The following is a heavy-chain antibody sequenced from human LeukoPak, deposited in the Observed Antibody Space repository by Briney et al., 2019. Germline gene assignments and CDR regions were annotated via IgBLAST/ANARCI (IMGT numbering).Heavy chain of an antibody. J-gene: IGHJ4*02. CDR3: ASAYYSDTRGFDY. V-gene: IGHV3-74*01. D-gene: IGHD3-22*01. Sequence: GGPLRLSWAAPGFTFGSYWRPGVRQAPGKGLVWFSRINSDGSSTSYADSVKGRFTISRDNAKNTLYLQMNSLRAEDTAVYYCASAYYSDTRGFDYWGQGTLVTVSS. CDR2: INSDGSST. CDR1: GFTFGSYW.